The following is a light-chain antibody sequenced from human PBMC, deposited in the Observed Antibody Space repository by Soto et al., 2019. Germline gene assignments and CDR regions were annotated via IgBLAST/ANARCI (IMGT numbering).Light chain of an antibody. V-gene: IGLV2-11*01. CDR1: SSDVGGYNY. CDR2: DVS. Sequence: QSALTQPRSVSGSPGQSVTISCTGTSSDVGGYNYVSWYQQHPGKAPKLMIYDVSKRPSGVPDRFSGSKSGNTASLTISGLQAEVEADYYCCSYAGSVVFGGGTKLTVL. CDR3: CSYAGSVV. J-gene: IGLJ2*01.